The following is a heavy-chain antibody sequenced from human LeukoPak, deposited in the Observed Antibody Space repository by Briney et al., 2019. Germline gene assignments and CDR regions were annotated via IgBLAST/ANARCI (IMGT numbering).Heavy chain of an antibody. D-gene: IGHD2-8*01. V-gene: IGHV3-53*04. CDR1: GFTVSNNY. Sequence: GGSLRLSCAASGFTVSNNYMNWVRQAPGKGLEWVSGIYSGDSTYYADSVKGRFTISRHNSKNTLYLQMNSLRSEDTAVYYCASRRYCTNGVCYHSYWFDPWGQGTLVTVSS. CDR2: IYSGDST. CDR3: ASRRYCTNGVCYHSYWFDP. J-gene: IGHJ5*02.